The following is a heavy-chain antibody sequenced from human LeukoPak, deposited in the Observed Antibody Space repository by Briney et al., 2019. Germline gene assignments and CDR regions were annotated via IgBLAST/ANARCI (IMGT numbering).Heavy chain of an antibody. CDR2: LSRTGGTT. J-gene: IGHJ5*02. D-gene: IGHD3-22*01. CDR3: AKGKSSAYRNWFDP. CDR1: GFTFSNYA. Sequence: GGSLRLSCAASGFTFSNYAMTWVRQAPGKGLEWVSVLSRTGGTTYYADSVKGRFTISRDNSKNTLYLLMDSLRADDTALYYCAKGKSSAYRNWFDPWGLGTLVSVSS. V-gene: IGHV3-23*01.